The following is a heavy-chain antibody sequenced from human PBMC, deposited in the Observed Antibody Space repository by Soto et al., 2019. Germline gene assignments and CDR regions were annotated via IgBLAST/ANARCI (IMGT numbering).Heavy chain of an antibody. CDR1: GATYTPFIAYA. D-gene: IGHD3-22*01. CDR2: IIPLGTSP. J-gene: IGHJ4*02. V-gene: IGHV1-69*06. Sequence: QVQLVQSGAEVKKPGSLVKVSCKASGATYTPFIAYAISWLRQVPGQGLEWMGGIIPLGTSPHYAQGLQDRITISADSSTYTVSLELSSLTSDDTAVYFCARDLPPYDRSKQPAGAFEDWGQGILVTVSS. CDR3: ARDLPPYDRSKQPAGAFED.